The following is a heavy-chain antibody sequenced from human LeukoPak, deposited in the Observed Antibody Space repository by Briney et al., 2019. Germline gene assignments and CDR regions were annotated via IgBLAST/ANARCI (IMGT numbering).Heavy chain of an antibody. CDR1: GFTVSSNY. D-gene: IGHD2-15*01. J-gene: IGHJ6*03. CDR2: IYIGGST. CDR3: ARQAATRYYYSYMDV. V-gene: IGHV3-53*01. Sequence: GGSLRLSCAASGFTVSSNYMSWVRQAPGKGLEWVSVIYIGGSTYYADSVKGRFTISRDNSKNTLYLQMNSLRAEDTAVYYCARQAATRYYYSYMDVWGKGTTVTASS.